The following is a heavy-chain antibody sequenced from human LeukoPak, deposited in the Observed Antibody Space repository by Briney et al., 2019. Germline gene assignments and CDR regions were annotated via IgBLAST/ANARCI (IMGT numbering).Heavy chain of an antibody. CDR1: GFTFSRYS. CDR2: ISSSSTYI. CDR3: ARDQLGVAATQYFQH. V-gene: IGHV3-21*01. Sequence: GESLRLSCAASGFTFSRYSMNWVRQAPGKGLEWVSSISSSSTYIYYADSVKGRFTVSRDNAKNSLYLQMNSLRAEDTAVYYCARDQLGVAATQYFQHWGQGTLVTVSS. J-gene: IGHJ1*01. D-gene: IGHD1-26*01.